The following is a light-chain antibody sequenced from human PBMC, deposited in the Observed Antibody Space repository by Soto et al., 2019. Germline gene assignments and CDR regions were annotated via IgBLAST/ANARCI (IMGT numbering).Light chain of an antibody. CDR1: SSNGGAGYD. J-gene: IGLJ1*01. CDR2: GNS. Sequence: QSVLTQPPSVSGAPGQRVTISCTGSSSNGGAGYDVHWYQQLPGTAPKLLIYGNSNRPSGVPDRFSGSKSGTSASLAITGLQAEDEADYYCQSYDSSLSGYVFGTGTKVTVL. V-gene: IGLV1-40*01. CDR3: QSYDSSLSGYV.